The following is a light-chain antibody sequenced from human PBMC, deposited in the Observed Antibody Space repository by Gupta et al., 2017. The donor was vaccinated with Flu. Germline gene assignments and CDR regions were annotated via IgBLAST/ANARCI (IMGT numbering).Light chain of an antibody. CDR3: AAWDDSLSLWV. CDR2: TDD. J-gene: IGLJ3*02. V-gene: IGLV1-47*01. CDR1: SSKIGINY. Sequence: RITISCSGTSSKIGINYVYWYQHLPGTAPKLLICTDDKRPSGVPDRFSGSKSGTSASLAISGLRAEDEGDYYCAAWDDSLSLWVFGGGTKLTVL.